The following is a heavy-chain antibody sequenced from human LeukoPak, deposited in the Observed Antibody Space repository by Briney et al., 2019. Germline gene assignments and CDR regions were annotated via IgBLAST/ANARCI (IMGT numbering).Heavy chain of an antibody. CDR1: GFTFSTYW. D-gene: IGHD3-3*01. CDR3: ARGYDFWSGYRRGHYFDY. V-gene: IGHV3-7*01. CDR2: IKQDGSEK. J-gene: IGHJ4*02. Sequence: GGSLRLSCAASGFTFSTYWMSWVRQAPGRGLEWVANIKQDGSEKCSVDSLKGRFTISRDNAKNSLYLQMNSLRAEDTAVYYCARGYDFWSGYRRGHYFDYWGQGTLVTVSS.